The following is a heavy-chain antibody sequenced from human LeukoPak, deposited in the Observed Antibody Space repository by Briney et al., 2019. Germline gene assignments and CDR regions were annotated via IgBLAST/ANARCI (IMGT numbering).Heavy chain of an antibody. Sequence: PSESLSLTCAVYAGCFSGYYWIWVPQPPGKGLEWIGEINHSGSTNYNTSLESRVTIPVETPNNQFFLKLSPVTDADPVAYYCARYDIVTGNVGYYYYYIDVGGKGATVTVSS. CDR1: AGCFSGYY. CDR2: INHSGST. D-gene: IGHD3-9*01. J-gene: IGHJ6*03. CDR3: ARYDIVTGNVGYYYYYIDV. V-gene: IGHV4-34*01.